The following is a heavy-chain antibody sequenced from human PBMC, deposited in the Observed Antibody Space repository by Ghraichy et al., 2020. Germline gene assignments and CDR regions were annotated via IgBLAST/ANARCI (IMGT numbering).Heavy chain of an antibody. CDR3: TRASRDFYYDA. V-gene: IGHV3-72*01. J-gene: IGHJ5*02. CDR2: VRDKAHSYTT. D-gene: IGHD3-22*01. CDR1: GFTFSDHY. Sequence: GGSLRLSCAASGFTFSDHYMDWVRQAPGMGLEWVGRVRDKAHSYTTEYAASVRDRFSISRDDSKNSLYLQMNGLKAEDTAVYYCTRASRDFYYDAWGQGTLVTVSS.